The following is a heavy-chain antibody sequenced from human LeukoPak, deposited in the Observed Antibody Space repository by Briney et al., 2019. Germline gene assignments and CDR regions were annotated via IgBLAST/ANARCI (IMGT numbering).Heavy chain of an antibody. D-gene: IGHD1-26*01. V-gene: IGHV4-34*01. CDR2: INHSGST. Sequence: SETLSLTCAVYGGSFSGYYWSWIRQPPGKGLEWIGEINHSGSTNYNPSLKSRVTISVDTSKNQFSLKLSSVTAADTAVYYCARRIRGSYGAYYFDYWGQGTLVTVSS. CDR1: GGSFSGYY. CDR3: ARRIRGSYGAYYFDY. J-gene: IGHJ4*02.